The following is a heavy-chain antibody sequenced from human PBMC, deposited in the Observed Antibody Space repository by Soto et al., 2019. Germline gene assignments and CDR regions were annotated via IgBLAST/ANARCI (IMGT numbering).Heavy chain of an antibody. J-gene: IGHJ6*02. CDR3: ARGGYDHGMDV. CDR2: INSDESST. D-gene: IGHD2-2*01. Sequence: PGGSLRLSCAASGFTFSSYWMRWVRQTPGKGLVGVSRINSDESSTSYADSVKGRFTISRDNAKNTLYLQMNSLRAEDTAVYYCARGGYDHGMDVWGQGTTVTVSS. CDR1: GFTFSSYW. V-gene: IGHV3-74*01.